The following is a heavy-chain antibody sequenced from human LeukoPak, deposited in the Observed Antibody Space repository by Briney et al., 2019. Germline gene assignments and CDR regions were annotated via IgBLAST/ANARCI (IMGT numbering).Heavy chain of an antibody. CDR1: GFTFSNAW. CDR2: IKSKTDGGTT. CDR3: TTDGGYSSGWYFDY. Sequence: PGGSLRLSCAASGFTFSNAWMSWVRQAPGKGLEWVGRIKSKTDGGTTDYAAPVKGRFTISRDDSKNTLYLQTNSLKTEDTAVYYCTTDGGYSSGWYFDYWGQGTLVTVSS. V-gene: IGHV3-15*01. J-gene: IGHJ4*02. D-gene: IGHD6-19*01.